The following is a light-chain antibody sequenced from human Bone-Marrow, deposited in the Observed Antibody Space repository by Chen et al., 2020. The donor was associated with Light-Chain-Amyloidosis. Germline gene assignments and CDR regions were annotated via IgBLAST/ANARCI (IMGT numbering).Light chain of an antibody. J-gene: IGLJ2*01. CDR2: RDT. V-gene: IGLV3-25*03. CDR1: DLPTKY. Sequence: SYELTQPPSVSVSPGQTARLTCSGDDLPTKYAYWYQQKPGQAPVRVIHRDTERPSGISDRFSGSSSGTTATLTISGVQAENEADYHCQSADSSGTYEVIFGGVTKLTVL. CDR3: QSADSSGTYEVI.